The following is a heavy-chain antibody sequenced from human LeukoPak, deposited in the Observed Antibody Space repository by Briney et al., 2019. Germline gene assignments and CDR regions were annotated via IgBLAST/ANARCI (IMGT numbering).Heavy chain of an antibody. Sequence: GGSLRLSYAASGFTFSSYAMHWVRQAPGKGLEYVSAISSNGGSTYYANSVKGRFTISRDNSKNTLYLQMGSLRAEDMAVYYCARDDPTHDAFDIWGQGTMVTVSS. J-gene: IGHJ3*02. V-gene: IGHV3-64*01. CDR1: GFTFSSYA. CDR2: ISSNGGST. CDR3: ARDDPTHDAFDI.